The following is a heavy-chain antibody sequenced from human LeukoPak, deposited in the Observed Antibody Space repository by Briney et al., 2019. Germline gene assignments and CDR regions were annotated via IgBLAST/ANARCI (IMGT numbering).Heavy chain of an antibody. V-gene: IGHV3-23*01. CDR3: AKTHGYFDQ. J-gene: IGHJ4*02. CDR1: GFTFSSYG. CDR2: ISGSGETT. D-gene: IGHD3-22*01. Sequence: GGSLRLSCAASGFTFSSYGMTWLRQTPAKGLEWVSAISGSGETTYYSDSVKGRFTISRDNSKNTLFLQMNSLRVEDAAMYYCAKTHGYFDQWGQGTLVAVSS.